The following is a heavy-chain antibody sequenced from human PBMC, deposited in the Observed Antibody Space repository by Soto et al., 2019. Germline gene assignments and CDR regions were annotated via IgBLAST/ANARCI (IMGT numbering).Heavy chain of an antibody. J-gene: IGHJ5*02. V-gene: IGHV4-4*07. CDR1: GGSTSSDY. D-gene: IGHD5-18*01. CDR3: AKEVSHSNFGGTYSSFDP. CDR2: IYISGTT. Sequence: ETLSLTCSVTGGSTSSDYWSWIRRPAGKGLEWIGRIYISGTTNYNPSLWGRVSISIDTSKNQFSLELSSLTTADTAVYYCAKEVSHSNFGGTYSSFDPWGPGTLVTVSS.